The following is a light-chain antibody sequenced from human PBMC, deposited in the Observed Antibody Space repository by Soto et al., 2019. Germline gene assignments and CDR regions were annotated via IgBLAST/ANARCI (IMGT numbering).Light chain of an antibody. CDR1: SPNIGSNF. J-gene: IGLJ2*01. CDR2: RNN. Sequence: QSVLTQPPSASGTPGQRVAISCSGSSPNIGSNFAYWYQHFPGTAPKLLILRNNQRPSGVPDRFSASKSGTSASLSISGLRPEDEADYYCEAWHDSLKSVVFGGGTQLTVL. V-gene: IGLV1-47*01. CDR3: EAWHDSLKSVV.